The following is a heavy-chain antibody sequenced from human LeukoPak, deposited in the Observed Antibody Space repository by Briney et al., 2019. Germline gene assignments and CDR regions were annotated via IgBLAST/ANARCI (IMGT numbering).Heavy chain of an antibody. D-gene: IGHD3-10*01. CDR3: ARDGELPLWYFDY. J-gene: IGHJ4*02. CDR1: GFTFSSYW. Sequence: GGSLRLSCATSGFTFSSYWMHWVRQAPGKGLVWVSRINSDGSSTSYADSVKGRFTISRDNAKNTLYLQMNSLRAEDTAVYYCARDGELPLWYFDYWGQGTLVTVSS. V-gene: IGHV3-74*01. CDR2: INSDGSST.